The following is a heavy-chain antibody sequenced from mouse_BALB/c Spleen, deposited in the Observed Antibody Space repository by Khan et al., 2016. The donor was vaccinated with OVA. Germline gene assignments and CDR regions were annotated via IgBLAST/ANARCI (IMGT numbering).Heavy chain of an antibody. J-gene: IGHJ3*01. Sequence: QVQLQQPGAELVKPGASVKLSCKASGYTFTHYYMYWVKQRPGQGLEWIGGINPSNGGTYFNGKFKRKATLTVDKSSSTASMQLSSLTSEDSAVYYCTRSGWAAFAYWGQGTLVTVSA. CDR1: GYTFTHYY. CDR2: INPSNGGT. CDR3: TRSGWAAFAY. D-gene: IGHD1-1*02. V-gene: IGHV1S81*02.